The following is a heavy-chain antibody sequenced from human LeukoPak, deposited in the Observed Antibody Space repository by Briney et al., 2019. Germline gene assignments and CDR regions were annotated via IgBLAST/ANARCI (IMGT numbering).Heavy chain of an antibody. CDR1: GYSFTSYW. J-gene: IGHJ4*02. V-gene: IGHV5-51*01. D-gene: IGHD6-19*01. CDR3: ARGRARHSSGWYGEDY. Sequence: GESLKISCKGSGYSFTSYWIGWVRQMPGKGLEWMGIIYPGDSDTRYSPSFQGQVTISADKSISTAYLQWSSLKASDTAMYYCARGRARHSSGWYGEDYWGQGTLVTVSS. CDR2: IYPGDSDT.